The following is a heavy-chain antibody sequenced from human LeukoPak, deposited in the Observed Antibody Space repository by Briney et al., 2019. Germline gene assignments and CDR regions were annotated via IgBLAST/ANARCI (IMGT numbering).Heavy chain of an antibody. V-gene: IGHV4-4*02. CDR1: GGSMSSSNW. J-gene: IGHJ6*04. CDR2: IYHSGST. CDR3: ASQGDYYYYGMDV. Sequence: SGTLSLTCAVSGGSMSSSNWWSWVRQPPGKGLEWIGEIYHSGSTNYNPSLKSRVTISVDKSKNQFSLKLSSVTAADTAVYYCASQGDYYYYGMDVWGNGTTVTVSS.